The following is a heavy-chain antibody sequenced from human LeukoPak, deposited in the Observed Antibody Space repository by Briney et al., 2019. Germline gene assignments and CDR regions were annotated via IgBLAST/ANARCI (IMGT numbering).Heavy chain of an antibody. Sequence: ASVKVSCKASGYTFTGYYMHWVRQAPGQGLEWMGWINPYSGGTNYEQKFQGRVTMTRDMSISTAYMELSRLSSDDTAVYYCARQLVANYYGSGTFWGQGTLVTVSS. CDR3: ARQLVANYYGSGTF. CDR1: GYTFTGYY. D-gene: IGHD3-10*01. CDR2: INPYSGGT. J-gene: IGHJ4*02. V-gene: IGHV1-2*02.